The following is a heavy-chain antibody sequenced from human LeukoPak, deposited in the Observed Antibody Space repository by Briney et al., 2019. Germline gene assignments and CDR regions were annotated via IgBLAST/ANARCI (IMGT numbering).Heavy chain of an antibody. V-gene: IGHV4-34*01. J-gene: IGHJ4*02. CDR3: ARVPDTFGGVIVDYYFDY. CDR1: GFTFSSYA. Sequence: PGGSLRLSCAASGFTFSSYAMSWIRQPPGKGLEWIGEINHSGSTNYNPSLKSRVTISVDTSKNQFSLKLSSVTAADTAVYYCARVPDTFGGVIVDYYFDYWGQGTLVTVSS. D-gene: IGHD3-16*02. CDR2: INHSGST.